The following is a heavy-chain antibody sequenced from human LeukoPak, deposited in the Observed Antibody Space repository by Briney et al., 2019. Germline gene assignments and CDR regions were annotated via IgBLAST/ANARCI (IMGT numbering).Heavy chain of an antibody. CDR1: GGSMSNYY. J-gene: IGHJ4*02. D-gene: IGHD3-16*02. CDR2: LYTSGSN. CDR3: AGERYMSTFGGIIVYYFDS. V-gene: IGHV4-4*07. Sequence: SETLSLTCTVSGGSMSNYYWSWIRQSAGKGLEWIGRLYTSGSNYYNPSLKSRVTISEDKSKNQLSLKLSSVTAAATVESYCAGERYMSTFGGIIVYYFDSWGQGSLVTVSS.